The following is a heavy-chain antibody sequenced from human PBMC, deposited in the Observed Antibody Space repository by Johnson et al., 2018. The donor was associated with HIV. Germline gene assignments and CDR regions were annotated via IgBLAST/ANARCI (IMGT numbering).Heavy chain of an antibody. CDR2: INWNGGTL. CDR3: ARVPEGDDDAFDI. Sequence: QMLLVESGGGLVKPGESLKLSCVGSGFTFSQAWMSWVRQAPGKGLEWVSGINWNGGTLYYADSVKGRFTISRDNAKNSLYLQMNSLSAEDTAVYYCARVPEGDDDAFDIWGQGTRVTVSA. CDR1: GFTFSQAW. V-gene: IGHV3-11*04. D-gene: IGHD2-21*01. J-gene: IGHJ3*02.